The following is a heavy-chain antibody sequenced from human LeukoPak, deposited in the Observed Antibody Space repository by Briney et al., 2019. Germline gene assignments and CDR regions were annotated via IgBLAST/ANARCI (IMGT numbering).Heavy chain of an antibody. Sequence: ASVKVSCKASGYTFTSYYMHWVRQAPGQGLEWMGIINPSGGSTSYAQKFQGGVTMTRDTSTSTVYMELSSLRSEDTAVYYCARGAAWGELLGAFDIWGQGTMVTVSS. CDR2: INPSGGST. J-gene: IGHJ3*02. CDR1: GYTFTSYY. V-gene: IGHV1-46*03. D-gene: IGHD1-26*01. CDR3: ARGAAWGELLGAFDI.